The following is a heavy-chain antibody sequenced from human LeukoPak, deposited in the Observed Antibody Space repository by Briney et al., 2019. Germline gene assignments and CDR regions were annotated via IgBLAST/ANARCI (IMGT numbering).Heavy chain of an antibody. CDR3: ARAFSRDGSGSYPYDY. D-gene: IGHD3-10*01. Sequence: SQTLSLTCTVSGDSISSGGYYWSWIRQHPAKGLEWIGYIYYSGSTYYNPPLKSRVTISVDTSKNQFSLKLSSVTAADTAVYYCARAFSRDGSGSYPYDYWGQGTLVTVSS. J-gene: IGHJ4*02. V-gene: IGHV4-31*03. CDR1: GDSISSGGYY. CDR2: IYYSGST.